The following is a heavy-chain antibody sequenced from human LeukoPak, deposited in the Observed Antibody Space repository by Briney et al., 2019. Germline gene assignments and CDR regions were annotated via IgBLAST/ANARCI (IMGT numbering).Heavy chain of an antibody. Sequence: ASVKVSCKASGYTFTSYGISWVRQAPGQGREWMGIIYPGDSDTRYSPSFQGQVTISADKSISTAYLQWSSLKASDTAMYYCARGASSGWFFDYWGQGTLVTVSS. CDR1: GYTFTSYG. D-gene: IGHD6-19*01. J-gene: IGHJ4*02. CDR3: ARGASSGWFFDY. V-gene: IGHV5-51*01. CDR2: IYPGDSDT.